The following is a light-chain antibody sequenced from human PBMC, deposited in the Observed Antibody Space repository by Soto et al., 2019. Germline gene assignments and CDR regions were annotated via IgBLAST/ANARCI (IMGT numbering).Light chain of an antibody. V-gene: IGLV4-69*01. Sequence: QLVLTQSPSACASLEASVKLTCNVSSGHSSYAIAWHQQQPEKGPRYLMKLNSDGSHTKGDGIPDRFSGSSSGAERYLTISSLQSEDESDYYCQTWGTGMEVFGGGTKLTVL. J-gene: IGLJ2*01. CDR2: LNSDGSH. CDR3: QTWGTGMEV. CDR1: SGHSSYA.